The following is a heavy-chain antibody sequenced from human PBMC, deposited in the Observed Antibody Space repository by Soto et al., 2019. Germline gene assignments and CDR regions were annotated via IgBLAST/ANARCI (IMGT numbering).Heavy chain of an antibody. Sequence: GESLKISCAASGFTFSSYAMSWVRQAPGKGLEWVSTIRGSGGSTYYADSVKGRFTISRDDSKNTLYLQMNSLRAEDTAVYYCAKETMVRGVVPPYFFDYWGQGTLVTVSS. J-gene: IGHJ4*02. V-gene: IGHV3-23*01. D-gene: IGHD3-10*01. CDR2: IRGSGGST. CDR1: GFTFSSYA. CDR3: AKETMVRGVVPPYFFDY.